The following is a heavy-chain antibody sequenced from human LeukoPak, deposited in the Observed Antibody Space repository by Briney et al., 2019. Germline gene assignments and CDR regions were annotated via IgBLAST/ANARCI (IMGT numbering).Heavy chain of an antibody. CDR3: ARGDYGDYVN. Sequence: SETLSLTCTVSGASISSYYWSWIRQPPGKGLEWIGFMYYSESTNYNPSLKSRVTISVDTSKNQFSLKLSSVTAADTAVYYCARGDYGDYVNWGQGTLVTVSS. CDR1: GASISSYY. D-gene: IGHD4-17*01. J-gene: IGHJ4*02. V-gene: IGHV4-59*01. CDR2: MYYSEST.